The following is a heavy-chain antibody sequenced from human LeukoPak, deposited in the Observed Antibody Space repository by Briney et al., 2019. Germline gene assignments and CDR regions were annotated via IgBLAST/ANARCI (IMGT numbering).Heavy chain of an antibody. CDR1: GFTFRNYA. D-gene: IGHD6-19*01. CDR3: ASGPIAVAGIGGFDY. CDR2: ISWNGDNI. J-gene: IGHJ4*02. Sequence: PGGSLRLSCAASGFTFRNYAMHWVRQVPGKGPEWVSGISWNGDNIAYADSVKGRFTISRDNAKNTLYLQMNSLRAEDTAVYYCASGPIAVAGIGGFDYWGQGTLVTVSS. V-gene: IGHV3-9*01.